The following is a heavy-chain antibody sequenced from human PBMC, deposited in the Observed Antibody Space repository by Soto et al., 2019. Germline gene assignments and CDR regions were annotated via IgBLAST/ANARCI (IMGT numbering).Heavy chain of an antibody. Sequence: QVHLQESGPGLVKPSQTLSLTCVVSGGSISSGGYYWTWIRQHPGKGLEWIGYIYYTGSTYYNPSLTSRVTISVDTSKNLFSLKLSSVTAADTAVYYCARRAGNWFDPWGQGTLVTVSS. CDR3: ARRAGNWFDP. CDR2: IYYTGST. CDR1: GGSISSGGYY. V-gene: IGHV4-31*11. J-gene: IGHJ5*02.